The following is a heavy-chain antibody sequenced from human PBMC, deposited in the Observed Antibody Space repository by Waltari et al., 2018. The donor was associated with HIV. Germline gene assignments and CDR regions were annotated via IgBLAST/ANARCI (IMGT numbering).Heavy chain of an antibody. CDR3: VKDGGLSSRHYFIGYFDS. Sequence: VVSGGGLVQAGRALGPPWSGPGVHFLGFAMHSGRQAPGKGLEWRSGITWNSETTDYADSVKGRFTISRDNAKNSLYLHMNSLRPEDTALYYCVKDGGLSSRHYFIGYFDSWGQGTLVTVST. CDR1: GVHFLGFA. V-gene: IGHV3-9*01. D-gene: IGHD3-22*01. J-gene: IGHJ4*02. CDR2: ITWNSETT.